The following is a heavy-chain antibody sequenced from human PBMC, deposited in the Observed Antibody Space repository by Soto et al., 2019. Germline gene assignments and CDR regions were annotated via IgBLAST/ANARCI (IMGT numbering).Heavy chain of an antibody. CDR3: VTGWSEH. V-gene: IGHV3-74*01. CDR2: MNADGTYI. J-gene: IGHJ4*02. CDR1: EFTFSSSC. D-gene: IGHD2-15*01. Sequence: EVQLVESGGGLVQPGGSLRLSCVVSEFTFSSSCMHWVRQGPGKRLVWVSRMNADGTYINYADSVKGRFTTSRDNAKNILYLQMNSLRVEDTALYYCVTGWSEHWGQGTLVTVSS.